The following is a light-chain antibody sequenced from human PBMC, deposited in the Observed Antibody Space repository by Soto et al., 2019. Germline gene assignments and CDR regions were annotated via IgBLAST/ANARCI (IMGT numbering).Light chain of an antibody. CDR2: DVS. CDR1: SSNIGGYND. J-gene: IGLJ1*01. Sequence: QSVLTQPPSVSGAPGQPVTISCTGSSSNIGGYNDVYWYQQLPGKAPKLMIYDVSNRPSGVSNRFSGSKSGNTASLTISGLQAEDEADYYCSSYTSSSTPWVFGTGTKVTVL. V-gene: IGLV2-14*01. CDR3: SSYTSSSTPWV.